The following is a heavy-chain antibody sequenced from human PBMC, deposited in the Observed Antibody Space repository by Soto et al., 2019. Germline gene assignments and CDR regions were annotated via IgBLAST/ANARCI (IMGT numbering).Heavy chain of an antibody. CDR2: IIPIFGTA. CDR3: ARVNCSSTSCYEDYYYYYGMDV. V-gene: IGHV1-69*01. CDR1: GGTFSSYA. Sequence: QVQLVQSGAEVKKPGSSVKVSCKASGGTFSSYAISWVRQAPGQGLEWMGGIIPIFGTANYAQKFQGRVKITADESTSTAYMELSSLRSEDTAVYYCARVNCSSTSCYEDYYYYYGMDVWGQGTTVTVSS. J-gene: IGHJ6*02. D-gene: IGHD2-2*01.